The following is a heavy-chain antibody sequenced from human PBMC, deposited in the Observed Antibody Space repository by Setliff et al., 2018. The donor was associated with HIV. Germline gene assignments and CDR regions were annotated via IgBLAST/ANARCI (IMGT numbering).Heavy chain of an antibody. Sequence: LSLTCTVSGDSVGSASYYWSWIRQPPGKGLEWIGYIYYSGTTKYNPSLKSRVTISVDTSKNQFSLKLSSVSAADTAVYFCARHVARFDYDTGGYYVSHFDYWGQGTQVTVSS. D-gene: IGHD3-22*01. CDR3: ARHVARFDYDTGGYYVSHFDY. CDR2: IYYSGTT. J-gene: IGHJ4*02. CDR1: GDSVGSASYY. V-gene: IGHV4-61*01.